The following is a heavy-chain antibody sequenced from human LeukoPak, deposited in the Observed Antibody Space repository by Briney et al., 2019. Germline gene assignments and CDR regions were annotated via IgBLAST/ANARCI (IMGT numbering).Heavy chain of an antibody. V-gene: IGHV4-31*03. Sequence: SQTLSLTCTVSGGSISSGGYYWSWIRQHPGKGLEWIGYIYYSGSTYYNPSLKSRVTISVDTSKNQFSLKLSSVTAADTAVYYCARDVRVVAAGGFDYWGQGTLVTVSS. D-gene: IGHD2-15*01. CDR3: ARDVRVVAAGGFDY. CDR2: IYYSGST. J-gene: IGHJ4*02. CDR1: GGSISSGGYY.